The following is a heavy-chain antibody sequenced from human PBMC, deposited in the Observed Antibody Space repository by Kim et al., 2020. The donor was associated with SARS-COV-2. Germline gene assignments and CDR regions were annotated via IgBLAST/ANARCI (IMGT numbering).Heavy chain of an antibody. CDR3: ARGNTYYFGPGSLFG. CDR2: IKQDGSEK. V-gene: IGHV3-7*05. Sequence: GGSLRLSCAASGFTFSSFWMTWVRQAPGKGLEWVANIKQDGSEKNYVDSVKGRYTISRDNTKNSLYLQMNSLRAEDMAVYYCARGNTYYFGPGSLFGGGQGTLVTVSS. CDR1: GFTFSSFW. D-gene: IGHD3-10*01. J-gene: IGHJ4*02.